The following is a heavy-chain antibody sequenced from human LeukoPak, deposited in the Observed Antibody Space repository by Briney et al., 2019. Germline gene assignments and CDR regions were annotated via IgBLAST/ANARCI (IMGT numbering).Heavy chain of an antibody. CDR2: ITGSSRST. J-gene: IGHJ4*02. CDR3: AKDTPLTAYSPGWSGNSFDS. V-gene: IGHV3-23*01. Sequence: GGSLRLSCAASGFAFSSYAMSWVRQAPGKGLEWVSTITGSSRSTYYADSVRGRFTISRDNSKNTLYLQMNSLTAEDTAVYYCAKDTPLTAYSPGWSGNSFDSWGQGTLVTVSS. CDR1: GFAFSSYA. D-gene: IGHD6-19*01.